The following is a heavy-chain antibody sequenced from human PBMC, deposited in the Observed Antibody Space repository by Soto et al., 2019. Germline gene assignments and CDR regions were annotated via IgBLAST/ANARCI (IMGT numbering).Heavy chain of an antibody. CDR3: VKDSSRLAV. V-gene: IGHV3-21*01. CDR2: ISSGDSFI. J-gene: IGHJ6*02. Sequence: GGSLRLSCAASGFTFSNYKMNWVRQAPGKGLEWISAISSGDSFIYYADSVKGRFTISRDDAKNSLYLQMSSLSVDATAVYYCVKDSSRLAVWGQGTTVTVSS. CDR1: GFTFSNYK.